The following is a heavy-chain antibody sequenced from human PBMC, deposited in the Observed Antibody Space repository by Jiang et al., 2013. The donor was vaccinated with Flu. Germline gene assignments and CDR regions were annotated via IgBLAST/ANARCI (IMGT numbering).Heavy chain of an antibody. D-gene: IGHD6-13*01. V-gene: IGHV1-69*01. CDR2: ITPISGTP. CDR1: GGPFTIYT. J-gene: IGHJ4*02. CDR3: ARSFAQQMPYFDY. Sequence: QLVESGAEVKKPGSSVKVSCKASGGPFTIYTFAWLRQAPGQGLEWMGGITPISGTPYYAEKFQGRVTITADESTSTVYMEMRSLRSEDTAFYYCARSFAQQMPYFDYWGQGTLVTVSS.